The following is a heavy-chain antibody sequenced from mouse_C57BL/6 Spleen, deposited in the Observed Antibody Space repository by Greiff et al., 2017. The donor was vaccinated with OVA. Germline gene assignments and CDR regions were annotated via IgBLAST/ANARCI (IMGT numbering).Heavy chain of an antibody. Sequence: VKLQQPGAELVKPGASVKMSCKASGYTFTSYWITWVKQRPGQGLEWIGDIYPGSGSTNYNEKFKSKATLTVDTSSSTAYMQLSSLTSEDSAVYYCARNYGTGFLWYFDVWGTGTTVTVSS. D-gene: IGHD1-1*02. J-gene: IGHJ1*03. CDR3: ARNYGTGFLWYFDV. CDR1: GYTFTSYW. CDR2: IYPGSGST. V-gene: IGHV1-55*01.